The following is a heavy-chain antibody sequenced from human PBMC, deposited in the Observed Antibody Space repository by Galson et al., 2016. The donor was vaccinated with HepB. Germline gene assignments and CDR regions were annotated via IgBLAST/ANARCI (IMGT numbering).Heavy chain of an antibody. V-gene: IGHV3-23*01. J-gene: IGHJ4*02. CDR2: ISGSGAST. Sequence: SLRLSCAASGFTFGDYAMSWVRQAPGEGLEWVSGISGSGASTTYADSVKGRFTISRDNSKNALHLQMNSLRAEDTAMYFCARHFSGSYLGQGTLVTVSS. CDR1: GFTFGDYA. CDR3: ARHFSGSY. D-gene: IGHD3-22*01.